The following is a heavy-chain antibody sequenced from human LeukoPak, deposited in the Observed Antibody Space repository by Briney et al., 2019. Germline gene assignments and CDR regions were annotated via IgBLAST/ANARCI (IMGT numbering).Heavy chain of an antibody. V-gene: IGHV1-69*04. D-gene: IGHD2-15*01. Sequence: GASVKVSCKASGYTFTGYYMHWVRQAPGQGLGWMGRIIPILGIANYAQKFQGRVTITADKSTSTAYMELSSLRSEDTAVYYCAREEVVVAATMGFDYWGQGTLVTVSS. CDR1: GYTFTGYY. CDR2: IIPILGIA. CDR3: AREEVVVAATMGFDY. J-gene: IGHJ4*02.